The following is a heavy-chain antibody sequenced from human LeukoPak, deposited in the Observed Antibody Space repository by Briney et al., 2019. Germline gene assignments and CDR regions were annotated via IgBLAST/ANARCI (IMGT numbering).Heavy chain of an antibody. CDR3: AKDRPVDKRFDP. V-gene: IGHV3-23*01. CDR2: ISGSGGNT. J-gene: IGHJ5*02. CDR1: GFTFSSYA. Sequence: GGSLRLSCAASGFTFSSYAMSWVRQAPGKGLEWVSAISGSGGNTYYADSVKGRFTISRDNSKNTLYLQMDSLRAEDTAVYYCAKDRPVDKRFDPWGQGTLVTVSS. D-gene: IGHD4-23*01.